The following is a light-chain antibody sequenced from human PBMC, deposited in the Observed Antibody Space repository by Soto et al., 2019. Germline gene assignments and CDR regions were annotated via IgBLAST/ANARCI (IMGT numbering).Light chain of an antibody. CDR3: QQYNNWPPYT. CDR2: GAS. CDR1: QSVSSN. V-gene: IGKV3-15*01. J-gene: IGKJ2*01. Sequence: DIVMTQSPATLSVSPGERATLSCRASQSVSSNLAWYQQKPGQAPRLLIYGASTRATGIPARFSGSVSGTEFTLTISSLQSEDFAVYYCQQYNNWPPYTFGQGTKLEIK.